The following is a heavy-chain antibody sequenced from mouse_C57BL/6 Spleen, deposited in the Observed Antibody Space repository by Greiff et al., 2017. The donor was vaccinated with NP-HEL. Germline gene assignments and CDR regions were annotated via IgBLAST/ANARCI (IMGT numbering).Heavy chain of an antibody. V-gene: IGHV1-5*01. CDR2: IYPGNSDT. J-gene: IGHJ2*01. D-gene: IGHD1-1*01. CDR1: GYTFTSYW. Sequence: EVQLQQSGTVLARPGASVKMSCKTSGYTFTSYWMHWVKQRPGQGLEWIGAIYPGNSDTSYNQKFKGKAKLTAVTSASTAYLELSSLTNEDSAVYYCTRSGYGSSFCFDYWGQGTTLTVSS. CDR3: TRSGYGSSFCFDY.